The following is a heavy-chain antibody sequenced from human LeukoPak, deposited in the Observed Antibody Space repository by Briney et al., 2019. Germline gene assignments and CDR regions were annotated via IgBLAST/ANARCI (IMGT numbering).Heavy chain of an antibody. D-gene: IGHD3-22*01. CDR3: AKTYGSSGYYKGYFDS. Sequence: GGSLRLSCAASGFIFSSYAMNWVRQAPGKGLEWVSAISDSGASTYYADSVKGRFTISRDNPKNTLYLQMNSLRAEDTAVYYCAKTYGSSGYYKGYFDSWGQGTLVTVSS. CDR2: ISDSGAST. V-gene: IGHV3-23*01. CDR1: GFIFSSYA. J-gene: IGHJ4*02.